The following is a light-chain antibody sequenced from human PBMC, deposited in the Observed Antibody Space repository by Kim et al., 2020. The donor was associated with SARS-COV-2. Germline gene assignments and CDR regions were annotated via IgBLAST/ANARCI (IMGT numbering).Light chain of an antibody. J-gene: IGLJ3*02. CDR1: AVPKQY. V-gene: IGLV3-25*03. CDR2: KDS. Sequence: VSPGQTARNTCSGDAVPKQYAYWYQQKPGQAPVLVIYKDSERPSGIPERFSGSSSGTTVTLTISGVQAEDEADYYCQSADSSGTWVFGGGTQLTVL. CDR3: QSADSSGTWV.